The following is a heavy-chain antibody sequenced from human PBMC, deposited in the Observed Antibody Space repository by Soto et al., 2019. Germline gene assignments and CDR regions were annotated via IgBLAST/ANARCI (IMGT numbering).Heavy chain of an antibody. CDR2: ISAYNGHT. CDR1: GYTFTNYA. V-gene: IGHV1-18*01. D-gene: IGHD6-13*01. J-gene: IGHJ5*02. Sequence: QVQLEQSGAEVKQPGASVTVSCKASGYTFTNYAITWVRQAPGQGLEGMGWISAYNGHTNYAQKVQGRLTMTTDTSTSTAYMELRSLTYDDTAIYYCARDNGGLAAPGTDWFVPWGQGTLVTVSS. CDR3: ARDNGGLAAPGTDWFVP.